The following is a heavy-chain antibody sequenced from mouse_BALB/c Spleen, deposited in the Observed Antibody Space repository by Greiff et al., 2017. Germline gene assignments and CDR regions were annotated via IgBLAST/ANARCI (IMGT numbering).Heavy chain of an antibody. Sequence: EVKLQESGPGLVKPSQSLSLTCSVTGYSITSGYYWNWIRQFPGNKLEWMGYISYDGSNNYNPSLKNRISITRDTSKNQFFLKLNSVTTEDTATYYCARGDYGSGVSPYYFDYWGQGTTLTVSS. J-gene: IGHJ2*01. CDR1: GYSITSGYY. CDR3: ARGDYGSGVSPYYFDY. CDR2: ISYDGSN. V-gene: IGHV3-6*02. D-gene: IGHD1-1*01.